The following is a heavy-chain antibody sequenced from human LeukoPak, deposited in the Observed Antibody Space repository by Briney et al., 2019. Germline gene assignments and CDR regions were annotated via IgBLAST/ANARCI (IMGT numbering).Heavy chain of an antibody. CDR2: IYHSGST. D-gene: IGHD3-9*01. V-gene: IGHV4-30-2*01. J-gene: IGHJ4*02. CDR1: GGSISSGGYY. CDR3: ARDPRYFDKPGLDY. Sequence: PSQTLSLTCTVSGGSISSGGYYWSWIRQPPGKGLEWIGYIYHSGSTYYNPSLKSRVTISVDRSKNQFSLKLSSVTAADTAVYYCARDPRYFDKPGLDYWGQGTLVTVSS.